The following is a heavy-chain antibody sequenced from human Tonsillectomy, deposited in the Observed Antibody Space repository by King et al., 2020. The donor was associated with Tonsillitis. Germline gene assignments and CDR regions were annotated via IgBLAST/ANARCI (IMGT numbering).Heavy chain of an antibody. CDR2: IYYSGST. CDR1: GGSISSY. Sequence: VQLQESGPGLVKPSETLSLTCTVSGGSISSYWSWVRQPPGKGLEWIGYIYYSGSTNYNPSLKSRVTISIDTSKNQLSLKLSSVTAADTAVYYCARDRDWGIGPLDIWGQGTMVTVSS. V-gene: IGHV4-59*01. J-gene: IGHJ3*02. CDR3: ARDRDWGIGPLDI. D-gene: IGHD7-27*01.